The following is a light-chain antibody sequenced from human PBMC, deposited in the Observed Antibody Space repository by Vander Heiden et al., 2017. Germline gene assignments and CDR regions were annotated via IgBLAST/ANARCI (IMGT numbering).Light chain of an antibody. CDR3: QQFNSYPIT. CDR1: QGISSA. J-gene: IGKJ5*01. CDR2: DAS. V-gene: IGKV1-13*02. Sequence: AIQLTQSPSSLSASVGDRVTITCRASQGISSALVWYQPKPGKAPKLLIYDASSLESGVPSRFSGSGSGTDYTLTISSLQPEDFATYFCQQFNSYPITFGPGTQVEIK.